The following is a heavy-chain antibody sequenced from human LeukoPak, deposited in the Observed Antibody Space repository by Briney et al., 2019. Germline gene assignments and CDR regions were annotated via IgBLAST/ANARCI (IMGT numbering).Heavy chain of an antibody. CDR1: GFTFSSYA. Sequence: PGGSLRLSCAASGFTFSSYAMHWVRQAPGKGLEGVAVISYDGSNKYYADSVKGRFTISRDNSKNTLYLQMNSLRAEDTAVYYCARGGYYGSGSTYYFDYWGQGTLVTVSS. J-gene: IGHJ4*02. CDR3: ARGGYYGSGSTYYFDY. CDR2: ISYDGSNK. V-gene: IGHV3-30*04. D-gene: IGHD3-10*01.